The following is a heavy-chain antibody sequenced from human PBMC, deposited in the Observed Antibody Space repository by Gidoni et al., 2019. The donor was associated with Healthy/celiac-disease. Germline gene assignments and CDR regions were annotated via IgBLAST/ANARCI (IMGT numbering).Heavy chain of an antibody. D-gene: IGHD3-10*01. CDR1: GYTLTELS. J-gene: IGHJ4*02. CDR3: ATWRLLWFGELSRGFDY. V-gene: IGHV1-24*01. CDR2: FDPEDGET. Sequence: QVQLVQSGAEVKKPGASVKVSCKVSGYTLTELSMHWVRQTPGKGLEWMGGFDPEDGETIYAQKFQGRVTMTEDTSTDTAYMELSSLRSEDTAVYHCATWRLLWFGELSRGFDYWGQGTLVTVSS.